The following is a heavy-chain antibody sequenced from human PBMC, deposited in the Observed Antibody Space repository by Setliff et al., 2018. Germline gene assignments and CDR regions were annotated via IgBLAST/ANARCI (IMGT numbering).Heavy chain of an antibody. CDR1: GGSISPYY. V-gene: IGHV3-23*01. CDR2: IGGSGGST. CDR3: ARDANIVVVHNPYYFDF. D-gene: IGHD3-22*01. Sequence: ETLSLTCTVSGGSISPYYWSWVRQAPGKGLEWVSAIGGSGGSTYYADSVKGRFTISRDNSKNTLYLQMSSLRLEDTAVYYCARDANIVVVHNPYYFDFWGQGTLVTVSS. J-gene: IGHJ4*02.